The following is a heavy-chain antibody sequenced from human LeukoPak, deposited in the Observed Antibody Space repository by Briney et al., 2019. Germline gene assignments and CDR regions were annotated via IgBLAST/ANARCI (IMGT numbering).Heavy chain of an antibody. V-gene: IGHV4-30-2*05. D-gene: IGHD6-13*01. CDR1: GGSISSYY. Sequence: SETLSLTCTVSGGSISSYYWSWIRQPPGKGLEWIGYIYHSGSTYYNPSLKSRVTISVDTSKNQFSLKLSSVTAADTAVYYCAREHDLGDSSPRGWFDPWGQGTLVTVSS. CDR2: IYHSGST. CDR3: AREHDLGDSSPRGWFDP. J-gene: IGHJ5*02.